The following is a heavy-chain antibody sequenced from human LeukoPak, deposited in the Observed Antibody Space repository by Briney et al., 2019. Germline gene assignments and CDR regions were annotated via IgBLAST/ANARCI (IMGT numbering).Heavy chain of an antibody. CDR3: ARHASVSGNWPRPLDY. J-gene: IGHJ4*02. Sequence: SETLSLTCTVSGYSISSGYYWGWIRQPPGKGLEWIGTIYYSGTTYYSPSLRSRVTISVDTSKNQFSLKLTSVTAADTAVYYCARHASVSGNWPRPLDYWGQGSLVTVSS. CDR1: GYSISSGYY. CDR2: IYYSGTT. D-gene: IGHD3-3*01. V-gene: IGHV4-38-2*02.